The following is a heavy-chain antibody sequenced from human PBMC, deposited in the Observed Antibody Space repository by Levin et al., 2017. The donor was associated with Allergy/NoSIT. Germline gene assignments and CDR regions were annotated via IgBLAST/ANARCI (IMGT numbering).Heavy chain of an antibody. Sequence: GSLRLSCAVYGGSISGYYWNWIRQPPGKGLEWIGEINHSGSTNYNPSLKSRVTISVDTSKNQFSLKLSSATAADTAVYYCARGRSPGYWGQGTLVTVSS. J-gene: IGHJ4*02. D-gene: IGHD2-2*01. V-gene: IGHV4-34*01. CDR3: ARGRSPGY. CDR2: INHSGST. CDR1: GGSISGYY.